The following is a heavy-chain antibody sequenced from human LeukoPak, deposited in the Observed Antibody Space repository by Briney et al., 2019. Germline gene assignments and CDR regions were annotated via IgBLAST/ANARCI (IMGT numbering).Heavy chain of an antibody. J-gene: IGHJ4*02. D-gene: IGHD5-12*01. V-gene: IGHV3-23*01. Sequence: GGSLRLSCAASGFTFSSYAMGWVRQAPGKGLEWVSGIGATGVSTFYGDSVKGRFTMSRDNSKNTLYLRMDSLRAEDTAVHYCAKDQGGYSAYGHLDYWGQGTLVTVSS. CDR1: GFTFSSYA. CDR3: AKDQGGYSAYGHLDY. CDR2: IGATGVST.